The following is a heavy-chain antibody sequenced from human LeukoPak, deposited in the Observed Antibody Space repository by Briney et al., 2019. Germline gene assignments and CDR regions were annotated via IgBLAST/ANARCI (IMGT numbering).Heavy chain of an antibody. J-gene: IGHJ4*02. Sequence: GASVKVSCKASGGTFSSYAISWVRQAPGQGLEWMGGIIPIFGTANYAQKFQGRVTITTDESTSTAYMELSSLRSEDTAVYYCATPRTYYYDSSGYLGFDYWGQGTLVTVSS. CDR1: GGTFSSYA. D-gene: IGHD3-22*01. V-gene: IGHV1-69*05. CDR3: ATPRTYYYDSSGYLGFDY. CDR2: IIPIFGTA.